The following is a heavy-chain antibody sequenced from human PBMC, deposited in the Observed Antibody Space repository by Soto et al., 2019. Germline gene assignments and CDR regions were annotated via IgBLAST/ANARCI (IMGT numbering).Heavy chain of an antibody. D-gene: IGHD3-9*01. J-gene: IGHJ6*02. V-gene: IGHV1-18*01. Sequence: ASVKVSCKASGYTFTSYGISWLRQAPGQGLEWMGWISAYNGNTNYAQKLQGRVTMTTDTSTSTAYMELRSLRSDDTAVYYCARDLRYYDILTGYYSYYYGMDVWGQGTTVTVSS. CDR1: GYTFTSYG. CDR3: ARDLRYYDILTGYYSYYYGMDV. CDR2: ISAYNGNT.